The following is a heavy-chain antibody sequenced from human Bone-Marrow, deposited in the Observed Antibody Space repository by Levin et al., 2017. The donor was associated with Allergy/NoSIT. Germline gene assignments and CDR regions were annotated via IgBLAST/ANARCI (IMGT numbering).Heavy chain of an antibody. D-gene: IGHD2-2*03. Sequence: PGGSLRLSCVASTFTFSDHYMSWIRQAPGKGLEWISNIGDSGSPINYADSVKGRFIISRDNGKKSVYLEMNSLRAEDTAVYYCARGLGPAGDLDNTFDIWGQGTMVTVSS. CDR2: IGDSGSPI. J-gene: IGHJ3*02. CDR1: TFTFSDHY. CDR3: ARGLGPAGDLDNTFDI. V-gene: IGHV3-11*01.